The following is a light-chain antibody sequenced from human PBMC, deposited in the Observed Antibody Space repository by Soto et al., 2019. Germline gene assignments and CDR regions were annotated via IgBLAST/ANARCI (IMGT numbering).Light chain of an antibody. J-gene: IGKJ5*01. CDR1: QGIGVY. CDR2: AAS. CDR3: QQSYSTPIT. Sequence: DIQMTQSPSSLSASLGDRVTITCRASQGIGVYLAWFQQKPGKVPKLLIYAASTLQSGVPSRFSGSGSGTDFTLTITSLQPEDVATYYCQQSYSTPITFGQGTRLEIK. V-gene: IGKV1-27*01.